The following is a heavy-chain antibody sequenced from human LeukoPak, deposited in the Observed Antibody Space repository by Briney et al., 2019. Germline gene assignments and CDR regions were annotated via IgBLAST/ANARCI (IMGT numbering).Heavy chain of an antibody. CDR3: ARVRPGQWLLRDAFDI. J-gene: IGHJ3*02. D-gene: IGHD6-19*01. Sequence: GGSLRLSCAASGFTFSSYSMNWVRQAPGKGLEWVSFISTSSSYIYYADSMKGRFTVSRDNARNSLYLQMNSLRVEDTAVYYCARVRPGQWLLRDAFDIRGQGTMVTVSS. CDR1: GFTFSSYS. CDR2: ISTSSSYI. V-gene: IGHV3-21*01.